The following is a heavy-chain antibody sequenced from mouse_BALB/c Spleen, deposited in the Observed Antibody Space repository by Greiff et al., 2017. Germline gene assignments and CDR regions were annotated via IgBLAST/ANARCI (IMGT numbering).Heavy chain of an antibody. Sequence: QVTLKVCGAELVRPGASVTLSCKASGYTFTDYEMHWVKQTPVHGLEWIGAIDPETGGTAYNQKFKGKATLTADKSSSTAYMELRSLTSEDSAVYYCTRSYRYDAWFAYWGQGTLVTVSA. CDR3: TRSYRYDAWFAY. J-gene: IGHJ3*01. CDR2: IDPETGGT. D-gene: IGHD2-14*01. CDR1: GYTFTDYE. V-gene: IGHV1-15*01.